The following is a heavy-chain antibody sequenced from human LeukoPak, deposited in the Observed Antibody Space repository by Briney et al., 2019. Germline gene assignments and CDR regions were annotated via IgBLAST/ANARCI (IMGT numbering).Heavy chain of an antibody. CDR2: IYYSGST. D-gene: IGHD6-19*01. CDR3: ARIRESGGWHLLFDY. Sequence: SETLSLTCTVSGGSISSYYWSWIRQPPGKGLEWIGYIYYSGSTNYNPSLKSRVTISVDTSKNQFSLKLSSVTAADTAVYYCARIRESGGWHLLFDYWGRGTLVTVSS. J-gene: IGHJ4*02. CDR1: GGSISSYY. V-gene: IGHV4-59*01.